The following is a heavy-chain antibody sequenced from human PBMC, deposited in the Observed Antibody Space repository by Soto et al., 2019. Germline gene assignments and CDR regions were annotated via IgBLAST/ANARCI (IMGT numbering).Heavy chain of an antibody. J-gene: IGHJ4*02. Sequence: PGGSLRLSCAASGFIFSNYWMHWVRQAPGKGLVWVAGIKTDGSITYYADSVKGRFTISRDNSKNTLYLQMNSLRAEDTAVYYCAKEGSGSYRIRGPLGYWGQGTLVTVSS. CDR1: GFIFSNYW. CDR2: IKTDGSIT. V-gene: IGHV3-30*18. CDR3: AKEGSGSYRIRGPLGY. D-gene: IGHD1-26*01.